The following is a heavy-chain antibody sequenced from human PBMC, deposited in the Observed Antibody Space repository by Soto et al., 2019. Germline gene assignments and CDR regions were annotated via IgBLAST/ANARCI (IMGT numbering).Heavy chain of an antibody. CDR3: ARAVVVVAGSVYLDH. J-gene: IGHJ4*02. Sequence: GESLKISCKGSGYSFTSYWIAWVRQMPGKGLEWMGIVHPGDSDTRYSPSIQGQVSISADKSISTAYLQWSSLKASDTAMYYCARAVVVVAGSVYLDHCGQGTLVTVSS. CDR2: VHPGDSDT. D-gene: IGHD2-15*01. CDR1: GYSFTSYW. V-gene: IGHV5-51*01.